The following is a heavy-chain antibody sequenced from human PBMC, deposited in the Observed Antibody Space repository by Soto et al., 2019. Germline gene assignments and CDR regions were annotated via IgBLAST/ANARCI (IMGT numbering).Heavy chain of an antibody. CDR3: ARGKEDIVVVVAATHDAFDI. CDR2: ISAYNGNT. J-gene: IGHJ3*02. D-gene: IGHD2-15*01. Sequence: QVQLVQSGAEVKKPGASVKVSCKASGYTFTSYGISWVRQAPGQGLEWMGWISAYNGNTNYAQKLQGRVTMTTDTSTSTAYMELRSLRSDETAVYYCARGKEDIVVVVAATHDAFDIWGQGTMVTVSS. V-gene: IGHV1-18*01. CDR1: GYTFTSYG.